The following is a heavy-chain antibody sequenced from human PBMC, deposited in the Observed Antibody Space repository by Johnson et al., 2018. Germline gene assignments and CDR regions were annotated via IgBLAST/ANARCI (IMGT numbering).Heavy chain of an antibody. V-gene: IGHV3-9*01. CDR1: GFTFDDYA. CDR3: AKDSRVIPAAGPQYYYYYYMDV. CDR2: ISWNSGSI. Sequence: VQLVQSGGGLVQPGRSLRLSCAASGFTFDDYAMHWVRQAPGKGLEWVSGISWNSGSIGYADSVKGRFTISRDKAKNSLYLQMNSLRAEDTAGYYGAKDSRVIPAAGPQYYYYYYMDVWGKGATVTVSS. D-gene: IGHD6-13*01. J-gene: IGHJ6*03.